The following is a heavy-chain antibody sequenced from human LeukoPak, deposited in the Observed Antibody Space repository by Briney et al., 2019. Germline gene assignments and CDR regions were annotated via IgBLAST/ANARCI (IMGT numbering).Heavy chain of an antibody. CDR1: GYTLSEYG. CDR2: ITTYNGDK. V-gene: IGHV1-18*01. CDR3: ARDCSNGVCFPRDY. J-gene: IGHJ4*02. Sequence: ASVKVFCKASGYTLSEYGISWVRRAPGQGLEWVGWITTYNGDKKYSQKFQGRVTMTTDTSTSTYYMELRSLRSDDTAVYYCARDCSNGVCFPRDYWGQGTLVTVST. D-gene: IGHD2-8*01.